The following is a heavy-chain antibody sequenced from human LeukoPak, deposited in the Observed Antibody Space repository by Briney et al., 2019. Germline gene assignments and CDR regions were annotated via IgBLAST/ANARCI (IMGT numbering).Heavy chain of an antibody. CDR1: GFTFTNNA. J-gene: IGHJ5*02. V-gene: IGHV3-30*18. Sequence: GGSLRLSCAMSGFTFTNNAMTGVRQAPGKGLEWVAITSSDGTAKFYTDSVEGRFTVSRDNSKNMLYLQMSTLRAEDTAVYYCAKAGRNYHNWLDPWGQGTLVTVSS. CDR2: TSSDGTAK. CDR3: AKAGRNYHNWLDP. D-gene: IGHD4-11*01.